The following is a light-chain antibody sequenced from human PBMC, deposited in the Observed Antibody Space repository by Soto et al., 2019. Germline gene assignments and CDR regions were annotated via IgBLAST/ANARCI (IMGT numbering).Light chain of an antibody. CDR1: SSDVGGYNF. CDR2: EVT. CDR3: SSYAGGIKWV. V-gene: IGLV2-8*01. J-gene: IGLJ3*02. Sequence: QSALTQPPSASGSPGQSVTISCTGTSSDVGGYNFVSWYQQHPGKAPKFMIYEVTKRPSGVPDRFSGSKSGNTASLTVSVLQAEDEADYYCSSYAGGIKWVFGGGTKLTVL.